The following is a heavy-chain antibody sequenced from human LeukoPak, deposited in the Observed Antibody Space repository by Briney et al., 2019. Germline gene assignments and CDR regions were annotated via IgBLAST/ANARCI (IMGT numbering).Heavy chain of an antibody. CDR3: ARRGYASSWSFDY. CDR2: IYYSGST. J-gene: IGHJ4*02. CDR1: GGSVSFYY. D-gene: IGHD6-13*01. V-gene: IGHV4-59*08. Sequence: PSETLSLTCSVSGGSVSFYYWSWVRQPPGKGLEWIGYIYYSGSTRSNPSLKSRVTISVDTSKNQFSLKLSSVTAADTAVYYCARRGYASSWSFDYWGQGTLVTVSS.